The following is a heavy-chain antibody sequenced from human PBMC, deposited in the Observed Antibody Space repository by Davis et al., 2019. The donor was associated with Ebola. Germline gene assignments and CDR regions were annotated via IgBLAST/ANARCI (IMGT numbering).Heavy chain of an antibody. V-gene: IGHV1-46*01. CDR3: AREVIVVVVAATRKPYYYYYGMDV. J-gene: IGHJ6*04. CDR1: GYTFTSYY. CDR2: INPSGGSK. Sequence: ASVKVSCKASGYTFTSYYMHWVRQAPGQGLEWMGIINPSGGSKSYAQKFKGRVTMTRDTSTSTVYMELSSLRSEDTAVYYCAREVIVVVVAATRKPYYYYYGMDVWGKGTTVTVSS. D-gene: IGHD2-15*01.